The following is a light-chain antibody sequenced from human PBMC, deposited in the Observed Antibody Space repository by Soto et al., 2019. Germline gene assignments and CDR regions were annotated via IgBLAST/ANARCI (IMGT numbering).Light chain of an antibody. J-gene: IGLJ3*02. CDR3: ETWDSNTHTV. CDR2: LEGSGSY. V-gene: IGLV4-60*02. Sequence: QSVLTQSSSASASLGSSVKLTCTLSSGHSSYIIAWHQQQPGKAPRYLMKLEGSGSYNKGSGVPDRFSGSSSGADRYLTISXLXXXXEADYYCETWDSNTHTVFGGGTKLTVL. CDR1: SGHSSYI.